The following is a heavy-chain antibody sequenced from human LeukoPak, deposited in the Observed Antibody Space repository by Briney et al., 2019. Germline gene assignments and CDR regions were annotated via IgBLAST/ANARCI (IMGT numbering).Heavy chain of an antibody. V-gene: IGHV4-34*01. D-gene: IGHD3-22*01. J-gene: IGHJ4*02. CDR3: ARVPSYDSSGYYVHNQSY. CDR1: GGSFSGYY. Sequence: SETLSLTCAVYGGSFSGYYWSWIRQPPGKGLEWIGEINHSGSTNYNPSLKSRVTISVGTSKNQFSLKLSSVTAADTAVYYCARVPSYDSSGYYVHNQSYWGQGTLVTVSS. CDR2: INHSGST.